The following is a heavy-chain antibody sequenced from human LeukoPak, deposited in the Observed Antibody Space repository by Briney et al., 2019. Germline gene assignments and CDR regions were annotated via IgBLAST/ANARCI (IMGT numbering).Heavy chain of an antibody. CDR1: GYTFTGYY. V-gene: IGHV1-2*02. Sequence: APVKVSCKASGYTFTGYYMHWVRQAPGQGLEWMGWINPNSGGTNYAQKFQGRVTMTRDTSISTAYMELSRLRSDDTAVYYCASSYAYRGYSGYWGQGTLVTVSS. J-gene: IGHJ4*02. CDR3: ASSYAYRGYSGY. D-gene: IGHD5-12*01. CDR2: INPNSGGT.